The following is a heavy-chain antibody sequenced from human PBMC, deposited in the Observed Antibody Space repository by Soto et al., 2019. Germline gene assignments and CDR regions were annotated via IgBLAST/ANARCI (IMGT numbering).Heavy chain of an antibody. CDR2: ISPKSTYR. V-gene: IGHV3-11*06. D-gene: IGHD3-22*01. Sequence: GGSLRLSCATSGFPFSDYYMSWIRQAPGKGLEWLSHISPKSTYRNYADSVKGRFTISRDNTKSSLFLQMNSLGVEDTAVYYCARDLYYYDSSGYYPFDYWGQGTLVTVSS. CDR3: ARDLYYYDSSGYYPFDY. CDR1: GFPFSDYY. J-gene: IGHJ4*02.